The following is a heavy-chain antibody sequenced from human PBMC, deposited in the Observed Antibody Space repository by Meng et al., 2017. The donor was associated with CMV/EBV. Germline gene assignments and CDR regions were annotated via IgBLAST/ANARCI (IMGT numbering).Heavy chain of an antibody. J-gene: IGHJ6*02. D-gene: IGHD1-14*01. Sequence: GGSLRLSCAASGFTFSSYWMHWVRQAPGKGLEWVSVIYSGGSTYYADSVKGRFTISRDNSKNTLYLQMNSLRAEDTAVYYCARDHVRAGYYYYGMDVWGQGTTVTVSS. CDR3: ARDHVRAGYYYYGMDV. V-gene: IGHV3-66*02. CDR1: GFTFSSYW. CDR2: IYSGGST.